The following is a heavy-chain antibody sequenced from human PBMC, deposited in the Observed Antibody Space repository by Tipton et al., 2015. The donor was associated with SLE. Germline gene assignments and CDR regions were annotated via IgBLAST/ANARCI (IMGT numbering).Heavy chain of an antibody. CDR2: ISYSGSS. Sequence: TLSLTCTVSGDSISSYHWSWIRQSPGKGLEWIGDISYSGSSNYKTSLKSRVTISTDSSKNQFFLNLNSVTTVDTAVYYCARAYSEGWSYFDFWGPGTLVIVCS. J-gene: IGHJ4*02. CDR1: GDSISSYH. D-gene: IGHD1-26*01. V-gene: IGHV4-59*01. CDR3: ARAYSEGWSYFDF.